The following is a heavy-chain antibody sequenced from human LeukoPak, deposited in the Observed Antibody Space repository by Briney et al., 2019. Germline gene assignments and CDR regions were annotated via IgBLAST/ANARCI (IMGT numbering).Heavy chain of an antibody. CDR2: INAGNGDT. CDR1: GHTFTNYV. V-gene: IGHV1-3*01. D-gene: IGHD3-10*01. Sequence: GASVKVSCKASGHTFTNYVMHWVRQAPGQRLEWMGWINAGNGDTKYSQKFRDRVTITRDTSASTAYMELSSLKSEDTAVYYCARGILWFGELSSLGYWGQGTLVTVSS. J-gene: IGHJ4*02. CDR3: ARGILWFGELSSLGY.